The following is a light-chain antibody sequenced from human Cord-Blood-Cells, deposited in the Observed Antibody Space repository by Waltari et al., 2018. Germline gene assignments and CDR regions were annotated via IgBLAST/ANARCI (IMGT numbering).Light chain of an antibody. CDR2: DVS. Sequence: QSALTQPASVSGSPGQSITISCTGTSSDVCGYNYVSWYQHHPGKVPKLMIYDVSKRPSGVSNRFSGSKSGNTASLTISGLQAEDEADYYCSSYTRSSTRVFGGGTKLTVL. J-gene: IGLJ3*02. V-gene: IGLV2-14*03. CDR1: SSDVCGYNY. CDR3: SSYTRSSTRV.